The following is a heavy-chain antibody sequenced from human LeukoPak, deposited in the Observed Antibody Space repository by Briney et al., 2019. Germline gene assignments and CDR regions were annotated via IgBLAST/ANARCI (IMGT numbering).Heavy chain of an antibody. CDR2: ISSSSGYI. V-gene: IGHV3-21*01. CDR1: GFTFSSYT. CDR3: AKSFDFWCGYDY. J-gene: IGHJ4*02. D-gene: IGHD3-3*01. Sequence: GASLILSCAASGFTFSSYTMNWFRQAPGKGLEWVSSISSSSGYIYYADSMKGRFTISRDNAKNSLYLQMNSLRAEDTAVYFCAKSFDFWCGYDYWAQGARVTVSS.